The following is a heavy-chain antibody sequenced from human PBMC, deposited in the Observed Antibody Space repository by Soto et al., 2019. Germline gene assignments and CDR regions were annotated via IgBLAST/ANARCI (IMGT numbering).Heavy chain of an antibody. Sequence: GASVNLSCKTSGYIFSGHYMHCVRQAPGQGLEWMGWINPNIGVTSYAQKFQGRATMSRDTSITTVYMELRRLTSDDTAMYYCARDGVVVDLWNPMWVDAWGHGTHVTVSS. D-gene: IGHD3-3*01. CDR3: ARDGVVVDLWNPMWVDA. CDR1: GYIFSGHY. CDR2: INPNIGVT. J-gene: IGHJ5*01. V-gene: IGHV1-2*02.